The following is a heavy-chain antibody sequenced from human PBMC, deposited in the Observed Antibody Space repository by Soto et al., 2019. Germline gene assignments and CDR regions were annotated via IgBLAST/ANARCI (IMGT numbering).Heavy chain of an antibody. Sequence: LSLTCSVSGGTISGYYLTWIRQPAGKGLEWIGRIYSSGNTKYNPSLQSRVTMSLDTSNNQFSLRLTSVTAADTAVYYCARGQRFSDWFDHWGQGTLVTVSS. V-gene: IGHV4-4*07. CDR3: ARGQRFSDWFDH. D-gene: IGHD3-3*01. J-gene: IGHJ5*02. CDR1: GGTISGYY. CDR2: IYSSGNT.